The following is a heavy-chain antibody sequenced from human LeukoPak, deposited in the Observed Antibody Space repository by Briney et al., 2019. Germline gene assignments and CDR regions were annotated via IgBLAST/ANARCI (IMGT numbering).Heavy chain of an antibody. CDR1: GYSFTNYW. J-gene: IGHJ4*02. CDR2: IYAGDSDT. D-gene: IGHD6-19*01. Sequence: GESLKISCKGSGYSFTNYWIGWVRQMPGKGLEWMGIIYAGDSDTRYSPSFQGHVTISADKSISTAYLQWSSLKASDTAMYYCARRYNSGWYLVDYFDYWGQGTLVTVSS. CDR3: ARRYNSGWYLVDYFDY. V-gene: IGHV5-51*01.